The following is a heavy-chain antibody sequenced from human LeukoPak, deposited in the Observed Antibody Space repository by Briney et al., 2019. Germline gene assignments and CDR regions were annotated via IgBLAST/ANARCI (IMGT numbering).Heavy chain of an antibody. D-gene: IGHD3-22*01. CDR2: INPNSGGT. Sequence: ASVKVSCKASGYTFTGYYMHWVRQAPGQGLEWMGWINPNSGGTNYAQKFQGRVTMTWDTSFSTAYMELSRLRSDDTAVYYRARVTQWDYDSSGYFDYWGQGTLVIVSS. CDR3: ARVTQWDYDSSGYFDY. J-gene: IGHJ4*02. V-gene: IGHV1-2*02. CDR1: GYTFTGYY.